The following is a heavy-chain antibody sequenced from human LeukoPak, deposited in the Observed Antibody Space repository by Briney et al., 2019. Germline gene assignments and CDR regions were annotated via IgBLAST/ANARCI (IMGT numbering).Heavy chain of an antibody. J-gene: IGHJ3*02. Sequence: SETLSLTCTVSGGSISSYYWSWIRQPPGKGLEWIGYIYYSGSTNYNPSLKSRVTISVDTSKNQFSLKLSSVTAADTAVYYSARGSGYSSGWYSAFDIWGQGTMVTVSS. CDR2: IYYSGST. V-gene: IGHV4-59*01. CDR1: GGSISSYY. CDR3: ARGSGYSSGWYSAFDI. D-gene: IGHD6-19*01.